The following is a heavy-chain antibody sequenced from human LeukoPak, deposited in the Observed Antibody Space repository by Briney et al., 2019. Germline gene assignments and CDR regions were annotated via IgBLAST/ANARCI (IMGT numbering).Heavy chain of an antibody. CDR1: GFTVSSNY. V-gene: IGHV3-66*01. CDR3: ARSSTVTTSYYYYGMDV. CDR2: IYSGGST. D-gene: IGHD4-17*01. J-gene: IGHJ6*02. Sequence: GGSLRLSCAASGFTVSSNYMSWVRQAPGKGLEWVSVIYSGGSTYYADSVKGRFTISRDNSKNTLYLQMNSLRAEDTAAYYCARSSTVTTSYYYYGMDVWGQGTTVTVSS.